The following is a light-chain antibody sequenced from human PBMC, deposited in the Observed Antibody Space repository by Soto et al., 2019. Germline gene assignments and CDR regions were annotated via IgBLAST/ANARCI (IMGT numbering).Light chain of an antibody. CDR1: QSVSSN. CDR2: GAS. J-gene: IGKJ5*01. V-gene: IGKV3-15*01. CDR3: QQRSNWPLT. Sequence: EIVMTQSPATLSVSPGERATLSCRASQSVSSNLAWYQHKPGQAPRLLIYGASTRATGIPARFSGSGSGTELTLTISSLEPEDFAVYYCQQRSNWPLTFGQGTRLEIK.